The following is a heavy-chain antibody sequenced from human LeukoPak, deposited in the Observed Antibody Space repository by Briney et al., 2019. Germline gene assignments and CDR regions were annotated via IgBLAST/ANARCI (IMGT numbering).Heavy chain of an antibody. Sequence: GGSLRLSCAASGFTFSSYAMTCVRQAPGKGLEWVSAISVSGGSTYYPDSVKGRCTISRDNSKNTLYLQMNSLRAEDTAVYYCAKTPSDYGDSYYYGMDVWGQGTTVTVSS. CDR1: GFTFSSYA. D-gene: IGHD4-17*01. CDR2: ISVSGGST. CDR3: AKTPSDYGDSYYYGMDV. J-gene: IGHJ6*02. V-gene: IGHV3-23*01.